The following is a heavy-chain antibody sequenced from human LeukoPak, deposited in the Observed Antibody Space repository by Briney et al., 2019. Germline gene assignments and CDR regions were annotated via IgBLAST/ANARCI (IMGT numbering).Heavy chain of an antibody. CDR1: GFTFSSYS. CDR2: ISSSSSYI. J-gene: IGHJ3*02. Sequence: GGSLRLSCAASGFTFSSYSMNWVRQAPGKGLKWVSSISSSSSYIYYADSVKGRFTISRDNAKNSLYLQMNSLRAEDTAVYYCARGLRYFDGPSFHDAFDIWGQGTMVTVSS. V-gene: IGHV3-21*01. D-gene: IGHD3-9*01. CDR3: ARGLRYFDGPSFHDAFDI.